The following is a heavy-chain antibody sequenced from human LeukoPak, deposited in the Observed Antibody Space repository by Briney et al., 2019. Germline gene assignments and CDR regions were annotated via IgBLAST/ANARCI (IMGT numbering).Heavy chain of an antibody. CDR2: IYYSGST. V-gene: IGHV4-59*01. Sequence: SETLSLTCTVSGGSISSYYWSWIRQPPGKGLEWIGYIYYSGSTNYNPSLKSRVTISVDTSKNQFSLKLSSVTAADTAVCYCARLPVATIGYYYYGMDVWGQGTTVTVSS. J-gene: IGHJ6*02. CDR3: ARLPVATIGYYYYGMDV. CDR1: GGSISSYY. D-gene: IGHD5-12*01.